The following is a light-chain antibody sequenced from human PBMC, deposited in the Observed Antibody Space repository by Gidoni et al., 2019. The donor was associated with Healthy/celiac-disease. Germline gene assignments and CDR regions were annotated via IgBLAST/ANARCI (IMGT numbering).Light chain of an antibody. J-gene: IGKJ4*01. CDR1: QRVSSSY. V-gene: IGKV3-20*01. Sequence: IVLTQSPGTLSLSPGERATLSCRASQRVSSSYFAWYQQKPVQSPRLLSYGASSRATGIPDRFSGSGSGTDFTLTISRLESEDFAVYYCQQYGSSPLTFGGGTKVEIK. CDR2: GAS. CDR3: QQYGSSPLT.